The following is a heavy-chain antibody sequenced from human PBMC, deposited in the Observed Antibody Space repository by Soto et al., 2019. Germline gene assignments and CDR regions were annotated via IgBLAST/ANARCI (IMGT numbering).Heavy chain of an antibody. D-gene: IGHD3-10*01. J-gene: IGHJ6*02. CDR2: IIPIFGTA. Sequence: QVHLVQSGAEVKKPGASVKVSCKASGYTFNTYYMHWVRQAPGQGLEWMGGIIPIFGTANYAQKFQGRVTITADKSTSTAYMELSSLRSEDTAVYYCARGEYYYGSGTGTETNYYGMDVWGQGTTVTVSS. CDR3: ARGEYYYGSGTGTETNYYGMDV. CDR1: GYTFNTYY. V-gene: IGHV1-69*06.